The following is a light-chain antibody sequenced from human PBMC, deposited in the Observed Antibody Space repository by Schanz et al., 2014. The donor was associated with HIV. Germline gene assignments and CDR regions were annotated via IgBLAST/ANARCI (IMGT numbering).Light chain of an antibody. CDR1: RSNIATNT. Sequence: QSVLTQPPSASGTPGQRVTISCSGSRSNIATNTVNWYQQLPGTAPKLLIYGNSNRPSGVPDRFSGSKSGTSASLAITGLQAEDEADYYCQSYDSSLSVVFGGGTKLTVL. CDR3: QSYDSSLSVV. V-gene: IGLV1-40*01. CDR2: GNS. J-gene: IGLJ2*01.